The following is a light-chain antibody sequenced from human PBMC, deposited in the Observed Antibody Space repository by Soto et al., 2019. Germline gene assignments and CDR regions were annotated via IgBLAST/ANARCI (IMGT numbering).Light chain of an antibody. CDR3: QQYHNWPWT. V-gene: IGKV3-15*01. CDR1: QSVTSN. Sequence: EIVMTQSPATLSESPGERVTLSCRASQSVTSNLAWYHQKPGQAPRLLIYDASTRATGIPVRFSASGSGTDFTLTIISLQSEDFAVYYCQQYHNWPWTFGQGTKVEIK. CDR2: DAS. J-gene: IGKJ1*01.